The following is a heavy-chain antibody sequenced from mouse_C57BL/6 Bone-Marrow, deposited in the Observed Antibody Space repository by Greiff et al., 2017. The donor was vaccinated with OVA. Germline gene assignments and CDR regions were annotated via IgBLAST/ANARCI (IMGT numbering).Heavy chain of an antibody. D-gene: IGHD1-1*01. CDR2: ISDGGSYT. V-gene: IGHV5-4*01. CDR1: GFTFSSYA. J-gene: IGHJ2*01. Sequence: DVKLVESGGGLVKPGGSLKLSCAASGFTFSSYAMSWVRQTPEKRLEWVATISDGGSYTYYPDNVKGRFTISRDNAKNNLYLQMSHLKSEDTAMYYCARDTTVEHHYFDYWGQGTTLTVSS. CDR3: ARDTTVEHHYFDY.